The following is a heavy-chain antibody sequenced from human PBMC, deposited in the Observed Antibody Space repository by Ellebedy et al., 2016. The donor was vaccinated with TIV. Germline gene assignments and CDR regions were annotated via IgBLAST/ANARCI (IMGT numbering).Heavy chain of an antibody. D-gene: IGHD6-19*01. CDR3: AKDRAGASSGWHLDY. J-gene: IGHJ4*02. CDR2: ISGSSSST. CDR1: GFTFSSFA. Sequence: GESLKTSCTASGFTFSSFAMTWVRHTPGRGLEWVSTISGSSSSTFYADSVKGRFTISRDNSENTLFLEMSNLSAEDTAIYYCAKDRAGASSGWHLDYWGQGTLVAVSS. V-gene: IGHV3-23*01.